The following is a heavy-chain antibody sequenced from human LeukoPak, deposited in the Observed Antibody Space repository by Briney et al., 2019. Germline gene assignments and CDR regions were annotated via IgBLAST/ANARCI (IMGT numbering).Heavy chain of an antibody. J-gene: IGHJ4*02. D-gene: IGHD6-19*01. CDR2: INNYNGNT. CDR3: ARRGYSSGWYYFDY. CDR1: GYTFTNYH. V-gene: IGHV1-18*01. Sequence: ASVKVSCNTPGYTFTNYHICWVRQAPGQGLEWMGWINNYNGNTDYAQKLQGRVTMTTDTSTSTAYMELRSLSSDDTAVYYCARRGYSSGWYYFDYWGQGTLVTVSS.